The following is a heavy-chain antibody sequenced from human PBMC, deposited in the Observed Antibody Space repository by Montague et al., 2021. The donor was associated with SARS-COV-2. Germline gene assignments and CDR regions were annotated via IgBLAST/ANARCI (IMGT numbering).Heavy chain of an antibody. D-gene: IGHD6-13*01. Sequence: SETLSLTCTVSGGSISSYYWSWIRQPPGKGLEWIVYIFNSGSTNXNPSLKSRVTISVDTSKNQLSLRLRSVTAADTAVYYCVRVGVSNWYSFFDYWGQGTLVTVSS. V-gene: IGHV4-59*01. CDR1: GGSISSYY. CDR2: IFNSGST. J-gene: IGHJ4*02. CDR3: VRVGVSNWYSFFDY.